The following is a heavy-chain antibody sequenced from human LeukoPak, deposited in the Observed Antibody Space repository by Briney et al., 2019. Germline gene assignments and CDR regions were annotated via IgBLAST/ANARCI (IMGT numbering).Heavy chain of an antibody. D-gene: IGHD3-16*02. CDR3: ARGGDFSPDYYYYGMDV. CDR1: GGSISSYY. CDR2: IYTSGST. J-gene: IGHJ6*02. Sequence: SGTLSLTCTVSGGSISSYYWSWIRQPAGKGLEWIGRIYTSGSTNYNPSLKSRVTMSVDTSKNQFSLKLSSVTAADTAVYYCARGGDFSPDYYYYGMDVWGQGTTVTVSS. V-gene: IGHV4-4*07.